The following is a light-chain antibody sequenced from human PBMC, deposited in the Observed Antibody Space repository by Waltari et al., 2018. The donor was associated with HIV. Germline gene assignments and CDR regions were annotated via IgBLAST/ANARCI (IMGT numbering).Light chain of an antibody. CDR3: MHGQQTPV. J-gene: IGKJ1*01. Sequence: DIAMIQSPDSLAVSPGEPAPISCRSSLSLLHNNGHNYLDWNIQGPGQAPELLIYLASQRASGVPDRIAGSGSGTDFILKISRVEPEDVGVYYCMHGQQTPVFGQGTQVEV. V-gene: IGKV2-28*01. CDR2: LAS. CDR1: LSLLHNNGHNY.